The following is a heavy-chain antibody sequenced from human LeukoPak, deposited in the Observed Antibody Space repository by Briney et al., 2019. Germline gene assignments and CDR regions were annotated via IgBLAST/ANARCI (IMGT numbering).Heavy chain of an antibody. D-gene: IGHD3-10*01. CDR2: INPNSGGT. V-gene: IGHV1-2*06. CDR1: GYTFTGYY. CDR3: ARGPLLWFGEPQIDY. Sequence: ASVKVSCKASGYTFTGYYMHWVRQAPGQGLEWMGRINPNSGGTNYAQKFQGRVTMTRDTSISTAYMELSRLRSDDTAVYYCARGPLLWFGEPQIDYWGPGTLVTVSS. J-gene: IGHJ4*02.